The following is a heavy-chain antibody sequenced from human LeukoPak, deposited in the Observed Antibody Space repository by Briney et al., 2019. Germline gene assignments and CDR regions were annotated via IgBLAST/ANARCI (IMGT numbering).Heavy chain of an antibody. CDR3: ARAPAGSIAPTSTRDAFDI. Sequence: PSETLSLTCTVSGGSISSYYWSWIRQPPGKGLEWIGYIYYSGSTNYNPSLKSRVTISVDTSKNQFSLKLSSVTAADTAVYYCARAPAGSIAPTSTRDAFDIWGQGTMVTVSS. J-gene: IGHJ3*02. CDR1: GGSISSYY. V-gene: IGHV4-59*08. D-gene: IGHD6-6*01. CDR2: IYYSGST.